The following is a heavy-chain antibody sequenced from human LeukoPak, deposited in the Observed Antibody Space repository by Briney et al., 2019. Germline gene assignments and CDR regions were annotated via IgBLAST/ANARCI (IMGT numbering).Heavy chain of an antibody. CDR2: MNSKSGGT. J-gene: IGHJ5*02. D-gene: IGHD1-7*01. CDR1: GYTFTDHH. V-gene: IGHV1-2*02. Sequence: ASVKVSCKASGYTFTDHHMHWVRQAPGQGLEWMGWMNSKSGGTNYAQKFQGRVTMTRDTSISTAYMDLSSLTSDDTAVYYCARGTGTSWFDVWGQGTLVTVSS. CDR3: ARGTGTSWFDV.